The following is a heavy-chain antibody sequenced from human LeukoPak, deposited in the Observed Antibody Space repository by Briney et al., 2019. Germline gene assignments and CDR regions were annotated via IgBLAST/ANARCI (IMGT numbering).Heavy chain of an antibody. Sequence: SETLSLTCTVSGGSVSSGSYYWSWIRQPPGKGLEWIGYIYYSGSTNYNPSLKSRVTISVDTSKNQFSLKLSSVTAADTAVYYYARDKGSSSGWYLARYYFDYWGQGTLVTVSS. CDR1: GGSVSSGSYY. CDR2: IYYSGST. J-gene: IGHJ4*02. V-gene: IGHV4-61*01. CDR3: ARDKGSSSGWYLARYYFDY. D-gene: IGHD6-19*01.